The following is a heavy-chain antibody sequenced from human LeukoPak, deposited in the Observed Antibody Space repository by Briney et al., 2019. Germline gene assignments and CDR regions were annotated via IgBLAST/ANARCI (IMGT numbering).Heavy chain of an antibody. Sequence: PGLSLRLSCAVSGYTFSSFDMDWVRQAPGKGLEWVASISSSSRLIYYTDSVKGPFPISRDNAKNSLYLQMNSLRAEDTAVYFCAKEGRITTPGYWGQGTQVTVSS. CDR2: ISSSSRLI. J-gene: IGHJ4*02. CDR3: AKEGRITTPGY. CDR1: GYTFSSFD. V-gene: IGHV3-21*01. D-gene: IGHD1-14*01.